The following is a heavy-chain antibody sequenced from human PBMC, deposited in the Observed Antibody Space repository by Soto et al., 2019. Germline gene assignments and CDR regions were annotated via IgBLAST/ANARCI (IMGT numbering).Heavy chain of an antibody. CDR2: IYSGGST. D-gene: IGHD2-15*01. CDR3: GFGRILYY. V-gene: IGHV3-53*01. Sequence: EVQLVESGGGRIQSGGSLRLSCAASGFTVSSNYMSGVRQAPGKGLEWVSVIYSGGSTYYADSVKGRFTISRDNSKNTVDLQMNSLRAEDTAVYYCGFGRILYYWGQGTLVTVSS. CDR1: GFTVSSNY. J-gene: IGHJ4*02.